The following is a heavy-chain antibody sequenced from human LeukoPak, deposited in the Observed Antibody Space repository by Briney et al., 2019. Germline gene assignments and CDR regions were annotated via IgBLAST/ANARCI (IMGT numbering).Heavy chain of an antibody. V-gene: IGHV3-23*01. Sequence: GESLRPSCAASGFTFSTYAMSWVRQAPGKGLDWVSTISDGGSDTQYADSVKGRFTISRDNAENSLYLQMNSLRAEDTAVYYCARGWSYHDYWGQGTLVRVSS. CDR3: ARGWSYHDY. CDR2: ISDGGSDT. D-gene: IGHD1-26*01. J-gene: IGHJ4*02. CDR1: GFTFSTYA.